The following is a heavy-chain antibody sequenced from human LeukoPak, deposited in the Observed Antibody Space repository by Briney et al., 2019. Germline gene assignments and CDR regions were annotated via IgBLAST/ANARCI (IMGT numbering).Heavy chain of an antibody. V-gene: IGHV4-59*08. CDR1: GGSTSSYY. J-gene: IGHJ4*02. Sequence: PSETLSLTCSVSGGSTSSYYWSWIRQPPGKGLEWIGYIYYSGSTTYNPSLQSRVTISVDTSKNQFALKLSSVTAADTAVYYCALVYSDTAMVFDYWGQGTLVTVSS. D-gene: IGHD5-18*01. CDR2: IYYSGST. CDR3: ALVYSDTAMVFDY.